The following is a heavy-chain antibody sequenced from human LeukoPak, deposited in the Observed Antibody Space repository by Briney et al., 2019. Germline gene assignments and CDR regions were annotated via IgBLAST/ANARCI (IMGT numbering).Heavy chain of an antibody. CDR2: IDWEDNI. D-gene: IGHD6-19*01. CDR3: ARTSHTGVWYDLDS. Sequence: SGPTLLNPTPTLTLTCTFSGFSLSTSGMRVSWIRQPPVKALEWLALIDWEDNIFYSSSLRARLTISKDTSKNQAALTLTNVDPADTATYYCARTSHTGVWYDLDSWGQGTLVTVSS. J-gene: IGHJ4*02. CDR1: GFSLSTSGMR. V-gene: IGHV2-70*04.